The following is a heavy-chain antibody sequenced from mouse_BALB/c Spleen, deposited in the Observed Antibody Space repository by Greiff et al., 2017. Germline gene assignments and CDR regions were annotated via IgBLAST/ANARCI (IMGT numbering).Heavy chain of an antibody. D-gene: IGHD1-1*01. CDR1: GFSLTSYG. J-gene: IGHJ3*01. CDR3: ARESNYYGSSYDFAY. V-gene: IGHV2-9*02. Sequence: QVQLKESGPGLVAPSQSLSITCTVSGFSLTSYGVHWVRQPPGKGLEWLGVIWAGGSTNYNSALMSRLSISKDNSKSQVFLKMNSLQTDDTAMYYCARESNYYGSSYDFAYWGQGTLVTVSA. CDR2: IWAGGST.